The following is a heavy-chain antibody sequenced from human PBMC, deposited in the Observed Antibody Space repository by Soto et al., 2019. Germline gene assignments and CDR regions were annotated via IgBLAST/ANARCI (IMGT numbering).Heavy chain of an antibody. V-gene: IGHV4-59*01. CDR1: GDSISGYY. CDR2: IYYSGNT. D-gene: IGHD4-17*01. CDR3: ARADYGDPNDAFDI. Sequence: PSETLSLTCTVSGDSISGYYWSWIRQPPGKGLEWIGYIYYSGNTNYNPSLKSRVTISVDTSKNQFSLKLSSVTAADTAVYYCARADYGDPNDAFDIWGQGTMVTVSS. J-gene: IGHJ3*02.